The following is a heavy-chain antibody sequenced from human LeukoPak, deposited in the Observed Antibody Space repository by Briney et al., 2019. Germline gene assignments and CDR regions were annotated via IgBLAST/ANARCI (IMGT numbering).Heavy chain of an antibody. J-gene: IGHJ4*02. V-gene: IGHV4-31*03. CDR1: GGSISSGGYY. CDR2: IYYSGNT. D-gene: IGHD2-8*01. CDR3: ARGTNDFDY. Sequence: SETLSLTCTVSGGSISSGGYYWSWIRQHPGKGLEWIGYIYYSGNTYYNPSLKSRVTKSVDTSKNQFSLKPSSVTAADTAVYYCARGTNDFDYWGQGILVTVSS.